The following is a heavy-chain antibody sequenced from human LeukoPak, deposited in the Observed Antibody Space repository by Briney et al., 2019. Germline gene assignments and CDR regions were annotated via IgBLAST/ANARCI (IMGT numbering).Heavy chain of an antibody. Sequence: GGSLRLSCAASGFTFSSYAMHWVRQAPGKGLEWVAVISYDGSNKYYADSVKGRFTISRDNSKNTLYLQMNSLRAEDTAVYYCARSKVDTAMVIMYYFDYWGQGTLVTVSP. CDR2: ISYDGSNK. J-gene: IGHJ4*02. V-gene: IGHV3-30-3*01. CDR1: GFTFSSYA. CDR3: ARSKVDTAMVIMYYFDY. D-gene: IGHD5-18*01.